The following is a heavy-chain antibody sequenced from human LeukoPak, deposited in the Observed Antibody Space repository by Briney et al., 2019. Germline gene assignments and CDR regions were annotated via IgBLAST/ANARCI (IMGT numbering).Heavy chain of an antibody. CDR2: TYYRSKWSS. Sequence: SQTLSLTCAISGDSIFTNNVAWNWIRQSPSRGLEWLGRTYYRSKWSSDYAVSVKSRITINADTSKDQFSLQLSSVTPEDTAVYSCARGKYTSFDNWGQGTLVTVSS. CDR1: GDSIFTNNVA. CDR3: ARGKYTSFDN. D-gene: IGHD6-6*01. V-gene: IGHV6-1*01. J-gene: IGHJ4*02.